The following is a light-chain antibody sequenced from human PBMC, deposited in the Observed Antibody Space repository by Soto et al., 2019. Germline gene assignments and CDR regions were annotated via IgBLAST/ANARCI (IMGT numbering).Light chain of an antibody. Sequence: QSVLTQPASVSGSPGHSITISCIGTSSDIGPYNYVSWYQQHPDKAPKLILYEVTNRPSGASDRFSGSKSGNAAFLTISGLQAEDEADYYCSSYSSSATPYVFGTGTKVTVL. CDR3: SSYSSSATPYV. CDR2: EVT. V-gene: IGLV2-14*01. CDR1: SSDIGPYNY. J-gene: IGLJ1*01.